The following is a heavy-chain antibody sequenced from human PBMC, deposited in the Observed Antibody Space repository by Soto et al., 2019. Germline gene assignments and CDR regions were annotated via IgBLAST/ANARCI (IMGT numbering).Heavy chain of an antibody. D-gene: IGHD6-19*01. Sequence: LRLSCAASGFTFSNYGMSWVRQAPGKGLEWVSAISGSGSSTYYADSVKGRFTISRDNSKNTLYLQMNSLRAEDTAVYYCAKPGIVVSGGLRRYYLDYWGRGSLVSVSS. J-gene: IGHJ4*02. V-gene: IGHV3-23*01. CDR2: ISGSGSST. CDR1: GFTFSNYG. CDR3: AKPGIVVSGGLRRYYLDY.